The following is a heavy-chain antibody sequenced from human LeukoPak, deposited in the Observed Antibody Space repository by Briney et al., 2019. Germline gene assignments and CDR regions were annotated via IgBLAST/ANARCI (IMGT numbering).Heavy chain of an antibody. CDR1: GGSISSYY. CDR2: IYTSGST. J-gene: IGHJ6*02. D-gene: IGHD2-2*01. CDR3: ARGLVVPAAIYYYYGMDV. V-gene: IGHV4-4*07. Sequence: SETLSLTCTVSGGSISSYYWSWIRQPAGKGLEWIGRIYTSGSTNYNPSLKSRVTMSVDTSKNQFSLKLSSVTAADTAVYYCARGLVVPAAIYYYYGMDVWGQGTTVTVSS.